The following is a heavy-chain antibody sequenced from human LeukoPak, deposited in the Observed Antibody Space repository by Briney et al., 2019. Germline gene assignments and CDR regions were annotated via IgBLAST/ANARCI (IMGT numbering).Heavy chain of an antibody. J-gene: IGHJ6*03. CDR1: GGSVSSGSYY. CDR2: IYYSGST. Sequence: PSETLSLTCTVSGGSVSSGSYYWSWIRQPPGKGPEWIGYIYYSGSTNYNPSLKSRVTISVDTSKNQFSLKLSSVTAADTAVYYCARLVVPAARFYYYYYMDVWGKGTTVTVSS. D-gene: IGHD2-2*01. V-gene: IGHV4-61*01. CDR3: ARLVVPAARFYYYYYMDV.